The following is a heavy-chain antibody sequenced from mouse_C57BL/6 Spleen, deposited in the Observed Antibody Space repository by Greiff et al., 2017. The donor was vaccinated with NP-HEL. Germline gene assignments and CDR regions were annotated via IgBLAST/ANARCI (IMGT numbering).Heavy chain of an antibody. V-gene: IGHV5-17*01. CDR1: GFTFSDYG. Sequence: EVKLMESGGGLVKPGGSLKLSCAASGFTFSDYGMHWVRQAPEKGLEWVAYISSGSSTIYYADTVKGRFTISRDNAKNTLFLQMTRLRSEDTAMCYCALAYYDGSRFTFCCWGQGTTLTVAS. CDR3: ALAYYDGSRFTFCC. J-gene: IGHJ2*01. CDR2: ISSGSSTI. D-gene: IGHD1-1*01.